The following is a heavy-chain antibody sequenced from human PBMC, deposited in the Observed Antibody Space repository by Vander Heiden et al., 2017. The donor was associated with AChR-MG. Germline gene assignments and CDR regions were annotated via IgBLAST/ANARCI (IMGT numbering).Heavy chain of an antibody. CDR2: ISGSGGST. J-gene: IGHJ4*02. CDR3: YGGHKPFDY. Sequence: EVQLLESGGGLVQRGGSLRLYCAAPGFTLSSYAMSWVRQAPGKGLEWVSAISGSGGSTYYADSVKGRFTISRDNSKNTLYLQMNSLRAEDTAVYYCYGGHKPFDYWGQGTLVTVSS. V-gene: IGHV3-23*01. CDR1: GFTLSSYA. D-gene: IGHD4-17*01.